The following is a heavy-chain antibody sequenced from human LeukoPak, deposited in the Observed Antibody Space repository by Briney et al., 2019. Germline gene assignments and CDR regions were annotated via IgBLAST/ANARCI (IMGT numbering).Heavy chain of an antibody. CDR2: ISWNSGSI. D-gene: IGHD1-14*01. Sequence: GGSLRLSCAASRFTFSSFSMHWVRQAPGKGLEWVSGISWNSGSIGYADSVKGRFTISRDNAKNSLYLQMNSLRAEDTALYYCAKDIDVRNYYYGMDVWGQGTTVTVSS. V-gene: IGHV3-9*01. J-gene: IGHJ6*02. CDR3: AKDIDVRNYYYGMDV. CDR1: RFTFSSFS.